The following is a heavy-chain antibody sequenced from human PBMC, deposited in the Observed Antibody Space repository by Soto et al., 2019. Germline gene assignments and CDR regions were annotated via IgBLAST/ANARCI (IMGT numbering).Heavy chain of an antibody. V-gene: IGHV1-69*13. Sequence: SVKVSCKASGGTFSSYAISWVRQAPGQGLEWMRGIIPIFGTANYAQKFQGRVTITADESTSTAYMELSSLRSEDTAVYYCARSRLRLGELKFDPWGQGTLVTVSS. CDR1: GGTFSSYA. D-gene: IGHD3-16*01. CDR3: ARSRLRLGELKFDP. CDR2: IIPIFGTA. J-gene: IGHJ5*02.